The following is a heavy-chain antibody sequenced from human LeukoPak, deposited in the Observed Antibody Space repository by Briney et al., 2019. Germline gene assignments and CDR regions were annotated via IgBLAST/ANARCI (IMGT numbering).Heavy chain of an antibody. Sequence: AASVKVSCKASGYTFTSYGISWVRQAPGQGLEWMGWISAYNGNTNYAQKLQGRVTMTTDTSTSTAYMELRSLRSDDTAVYYCARDPPYCSSTSCYLDYWGQGTLVTVSS. CDR1: GYTFTSYG. V-gene: IGHV1-18*01. D-gene: IGHD2-2*01. CDR3: ARDPPYCSSTSCYLDY. J-gene: IGHJ4*02. CDR2: ISAYNGNT.